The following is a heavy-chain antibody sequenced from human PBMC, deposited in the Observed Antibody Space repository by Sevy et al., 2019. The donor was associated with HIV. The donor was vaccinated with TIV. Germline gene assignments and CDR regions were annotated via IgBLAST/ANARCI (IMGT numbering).Heavy chain of an antibody. CDR3: ARDNGWGAFDI. J-gene: IGHJ3*02. CDR1: GFTFSSYG. V-gene: IGHV3-30*03. Sequence: GGSLRLSCAASGFTFSSYGMHWVRQAPGKGLEWVAVISYDGSNKYYADSVKGRFTISRDNAKNTLYLQMNSLRAEDTAVYYCARDNGWGAFDIWGQGTMVTVSS. CDR2: ISYDGSNK. D-gene: IGHD3-16*01.